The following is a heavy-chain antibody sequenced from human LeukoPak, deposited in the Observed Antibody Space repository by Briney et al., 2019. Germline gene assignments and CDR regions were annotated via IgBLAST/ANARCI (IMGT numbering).Heavy chain of an antibody. CDR2: ISYDGSNK. CDR1: GFTFSSHA. V-gene: IGHV3-30*04. D-gene: IGHD4-23*01. Sequence: GRSLRLSCAASGFTFSSHAMHWVRQAPAKGLEWVAVISYDGSNKYYADSVKGRFTISRDNSKNTLYLQMNSLRAEDTAVYYCARAPRRWLDYWGQGTLVTVSS. J-gene: IGHJ4*02. CDR3: ARAPRRWLDY.